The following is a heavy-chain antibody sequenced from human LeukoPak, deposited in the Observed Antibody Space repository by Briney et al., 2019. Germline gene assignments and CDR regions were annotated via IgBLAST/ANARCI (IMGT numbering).Heavy chain of an antibody. J-gene: IGHJ3*02. CDR1: GFTFSSKS. CDR2: ISSSSSYI. D-gene: IGHD3-22*01. V-gene: IGHV3-21*01. CDR3: AREGTYYYDSSGYSTGGAFDI. Sequence: GGSLRLSCAASGFTFSSKSMNWVRQAPGKGLEWVSSISSSSSYIYYADSVKGRFTISRDNSKNTLYLQMNSLRAEDTAVYYCAREGTYYYDSSGYSTGGAFDIWGQGTMVTVSS.